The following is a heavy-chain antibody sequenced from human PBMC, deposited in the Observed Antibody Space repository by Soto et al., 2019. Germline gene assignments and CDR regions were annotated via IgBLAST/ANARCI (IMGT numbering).Heavy chain of an antibody. CDR2: INAGNGVT. Sequence: AASVKVSCKASGYSFNNYAMHWVRQAPGQRLEWMGWINAGNGVTKYSQKFLGRVTITRDTSASTAYMELSSLRSEDTAVYYCAKPAPFGWELLPDYFDYWGQGTLVTVSS. V-gene: IGHV1-3*01. CDR3: AKPAPFGWELLPDYFDY. CDR1: GYSFNNYA. D-gene: IGHD1-26*01. J-gene: IGHJ4*02.